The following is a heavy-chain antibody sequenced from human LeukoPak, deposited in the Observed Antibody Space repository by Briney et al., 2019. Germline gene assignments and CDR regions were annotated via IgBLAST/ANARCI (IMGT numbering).Heavy chain of an antibody. CDR2: INWKTGNG. CDR3: TRRAARWQFDL. Sequence: GRSLRLSCAVSGFNFDDYAMHWVRQAPGRGLEWVSGINWKTGNGIYADSVKGRFTISRDNAKNSLYLQMSSLRAEDTALYYCTRRAARWQFDLWGRGTLLTASS. V-gene: IGHV3-9*01. J-gene: IGHJ2*01. D-gene: IGHD5-24*01. CDR1: GFNFDDYA.